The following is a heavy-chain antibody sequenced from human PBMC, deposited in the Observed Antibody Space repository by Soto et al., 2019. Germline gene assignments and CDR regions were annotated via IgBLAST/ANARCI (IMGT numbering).Heavy chain of an antibody. J-gene: IGHJ3*02. CDR2: IRGTT. CDR1: GFTFTSYS. CDR3: ARDDPFAFDI. Sequence: GGSLRLSCAASGFTFTSYSMNWVRQAPGKGLEWVSYIRGTTHYADSVKGRFTISRDNARSSLYLQMNSLRADDTAVYYCARDDPFAFDIWCQGIMVTVS. V-gene: IGHV3-48*01.